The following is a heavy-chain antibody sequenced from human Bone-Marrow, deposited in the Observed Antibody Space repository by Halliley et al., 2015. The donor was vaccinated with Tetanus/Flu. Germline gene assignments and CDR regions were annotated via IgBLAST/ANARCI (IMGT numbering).Heavy chain of an antibody. V-gene: IGHV3-23*01. CDR3: AKCLGGSTSGLFDS. Sequence: WVAAIGGAASYTFSTGSGKGRFTIFRDNSKNTLYLQMNSLRAEDTAVYYCAKCLGGSTSGLFDSWGQGTLVTVSS. CDR2: IGGAASYT. D-gene: IGHD2-2*01. J-gene: IGHJ4*02.